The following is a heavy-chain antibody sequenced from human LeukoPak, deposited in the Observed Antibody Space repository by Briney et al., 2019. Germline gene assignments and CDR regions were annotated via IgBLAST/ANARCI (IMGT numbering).Heavy chain of an antibody. D-gene: IGHD2-8*01. CDR2: IKQDGSEK. Sequence: GGSLRLSCAASGFTVSSNYMSWVRQAPGKGLEWVANIKQDGSEKDYVDSVKGRFTISRDNAKKSVHLQMNGLTVEDTAVYYCADPGVGFWGQGTLVTVSS. V-gene: IGHV3-7*01. CDR1: GFTVSSNY. J-gene: IGHJ4*02. CDR3: ADPGVGF.